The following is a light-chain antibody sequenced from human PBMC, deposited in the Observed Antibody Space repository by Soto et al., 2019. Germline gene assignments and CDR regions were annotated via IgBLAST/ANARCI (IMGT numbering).Light chain of an antibody. V-gene: IGKV1-5*01. J-gene: IGKJ1*01. CDR1: QSISSW. CDR3: QQYNSYSRT. Sequence: DIQMTQSPSTLSASVGVRVTITCRSSQSISSWLAWYQQKPGKAPKLLIHDASSLESGAPSRFSCSGSGTEFTLTISSLQPDDFATYYCQQYNSYSRTFGQGPKVEIK. CDR2: DAS.